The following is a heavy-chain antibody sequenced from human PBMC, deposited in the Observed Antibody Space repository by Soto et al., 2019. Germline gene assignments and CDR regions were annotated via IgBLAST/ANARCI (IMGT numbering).Heavy chain of an antibody. CDR2: IIPIFGTA. J-gene: IGHJ4*02. D-gene: IGHD5-12*01. V-gene: IGHV1-69*01. CDR3: ARSYGATISAPSDY. Sequence: QVQLVQSGAEVKKPGSSVKVSCKASGGTFSSYAISWVRQAPGQGLEWMGGIIPIFGTANYAQKFQGRVTITADESTSTAYMEPSSLRSEDTAVYYCARSYGATISAPSDYWGQGTLVTVSS. CDR1: GGTFSSYA.